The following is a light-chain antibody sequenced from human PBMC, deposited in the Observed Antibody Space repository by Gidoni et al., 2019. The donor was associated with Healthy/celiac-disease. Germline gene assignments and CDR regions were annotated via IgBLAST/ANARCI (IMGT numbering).Light chain of an antibody. J-gene: IGLJ2*01. CDR1: SGSIASNY. CDR2: EDN. Sequence: NFMLTQPHSVSESPGKTVTISSTGSSGSIASNYVQWYQQRPGSAPTTVIYEDNQRPSGVPDRFSGSIDSSSNSASLTISGLKTEDEADYYCQSYDSSNGGVFGGGTKLTVL. CDR3: QSYDSSNGGV. V-gene: IGLV6-57*02.